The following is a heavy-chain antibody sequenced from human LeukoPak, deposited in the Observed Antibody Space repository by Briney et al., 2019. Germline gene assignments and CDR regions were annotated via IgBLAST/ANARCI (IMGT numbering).Heavy chain of an antibody. J-gene: IGHJ4*02. CDR1: GFTFSNYW. Sequence: GGSLRLSCAASGFTFSNYWMSWVRQAPGKGLEWVGSINQDGRAKYYVDSVKGRFTISRDNAKNSVYLQMNSLRDEDTAVYYCASSHDSSGNDWGQGTLVTVSS. D-gene: IGHD3-22*01. CDR3: ASSHDSSGND. CDR2: INQDGRAK. V-gene: IGHV3-7*01.